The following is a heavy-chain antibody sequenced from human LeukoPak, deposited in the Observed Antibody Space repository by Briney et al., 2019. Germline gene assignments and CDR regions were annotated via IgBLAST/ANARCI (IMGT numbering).Heavy chain of an antibody. Sequence: SETLSLTCTVSGGSISSYYWSWIRQPPGKGLEWIGYIYYSGNTDYNPSLKSRVTMSLDTSKNQFSLNLGSVTAADTAVYYCARAVITFGGAVAKGFDCWGQGTLVTVSS. D-gene: IGHD3-16*01. J-gene: IGHJ4*02. CDR2: IYYSGNT. CDR3: ARAVITFGGAVAKGFDC. V-gene: IGHV4-59*01. CDR1: GGSISSYY.